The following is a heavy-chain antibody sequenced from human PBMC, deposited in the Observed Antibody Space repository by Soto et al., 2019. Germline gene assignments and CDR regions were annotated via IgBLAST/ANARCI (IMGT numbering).Heavy chain of an antibody. J-gene: IGHJ3*02. D-gene: IGHD4-17*01. V-gene: IGHV3-66*01. Sequence: GGSLRLSCAASGFTVSSNYMSWVRQAPGKGLEWVSVIYTGGSTYYADSVKGRFTISRDNSKNTLYLQMNSLRAEDTAVYYCARDQTTVVMGRAFDIWGQGTMVT. CDR1: GFTVSSNY. CDR2: IYTGGST. CDR3: ARDQTTVVMGRAFDI.